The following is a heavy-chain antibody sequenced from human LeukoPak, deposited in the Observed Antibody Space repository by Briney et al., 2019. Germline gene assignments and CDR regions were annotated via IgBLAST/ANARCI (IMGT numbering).Heavy chain of an antibody. CDR1: GYTFTSYG. CDR3: ARGYGAVAAHKGIDY. V-gene: IGHV1-18*01. CDR2: ISAYNGNT. D-gene: IGHD6-19*01. Sequence: ASVKVSCKASGYTFTSYGISWVRQAPGQGLEWMGWISAYNGNTNYAQKLQGRVTMTTDTSASTAYMELRSLRSDDTAVYYCARGYGAVAAHKGIDYWGQGTLVTVSS. J-gene: IGHJ4*02.